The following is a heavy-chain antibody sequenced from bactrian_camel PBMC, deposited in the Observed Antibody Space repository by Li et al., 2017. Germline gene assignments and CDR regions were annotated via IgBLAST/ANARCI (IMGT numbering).Heavy chain of an antibody. CDR2: IYSDGSIT. J-gene: IGHJ4*01. CDR1: GFTFSLSG. V-gene: IGHV3S1*01. CDR3: ATALQSGGYGQYEYHV. Sequence: VESGGGLVQPGGSLRLSCTASGFTFSLSGFCWVRQAPGKGLEWISAIYSDGSITYYADSLKGRFTISRDNAKNTLYLQLNSLKSEDTALYYCATALQSGGYGQYEYHVWGQGTQVTVS. D-gene: IGHD3*01.